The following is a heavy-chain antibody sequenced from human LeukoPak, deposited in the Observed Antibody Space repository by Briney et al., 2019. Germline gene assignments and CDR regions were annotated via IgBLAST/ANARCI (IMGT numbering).Heavy chain of an antibody. J-gene: IGHJ4*02. Sequence: GGSLRLSCAASGFTFSSYGMHWVRQAPGKGLEWVAFIRYDGSNKYYADSVKGRFTISRDNAKKSLYLQMNSLRAEDTAVYYCARGFDNLGSGWYSYWGQGTLVTVSS. CDR1: GFTFSSYG. D-gene: IGHD6-19*01. CDR3: ARGFDNLGSGWYSY. CDR2: IRYDGSNK. V-gene: IGHV3-30*02.